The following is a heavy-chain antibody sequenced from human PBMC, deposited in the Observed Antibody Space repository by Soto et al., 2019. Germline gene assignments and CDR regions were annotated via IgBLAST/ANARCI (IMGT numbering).Heavy chain of an antibody. D-gene: IGHD6-19*01. V-gene: IGHV1-2*02. CDR3: ARVPLARQWLADFDY. J-gene: IGHJ4*02. CDR1: GYTFTGYY. CDR2: INPNSGGT. Sequence: QVQLVQSGAEVKKPGASVKVSCKASGYTFTGYYMHWVRQAPGQGLEWMGWINPNSGGTKYAQKFQGRVTMTRDTSISTAYMELSRLRSDDTAVYYCARVPLARQWLADFDYWGQGTLVTVSS.